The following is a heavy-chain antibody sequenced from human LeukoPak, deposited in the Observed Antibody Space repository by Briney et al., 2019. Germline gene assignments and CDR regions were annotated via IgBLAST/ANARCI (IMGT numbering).Heavy chain of an antibody. J-gene: IGHJ4*02. V-gene: IGHV3-30*04. Sequence: GRSLRLSCAASGFIFSSYAMHWVRQAPGKGLEWVAVISYDGSNKYYADSVKGRFTISRDNSKNTLYLQMNSLRAEDTAVYYCARDLRLRSSLDYWGQGTLVTVSS. CDR3: ARDLRLRSSLDY. CDR2: ISYDGSNK. CDR1: GFIFSSYA. D-gene: IGHD2-2*01.